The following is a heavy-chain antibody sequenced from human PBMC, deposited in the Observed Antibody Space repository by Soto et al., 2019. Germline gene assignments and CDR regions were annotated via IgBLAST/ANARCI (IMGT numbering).Heavy chain of an antibody. Sequence: KPSETLSLTCTDSGGSISSYYWSWIRQPPGKGLEWIGYIYYSGSTNYNPSLKSRVTISVDTSKNQFSLKLSSVTAADTAVYYCAXESFDILTGHSLGGFDYWGQGTLVTVSS. CDR2: IYYSGST. CDR3: AXESFDILTGHSLGGFDY. V-gene: IGHV4-59*01. J-gene: IGHJ4*02. CDR1: GGSISSYY. D-gene: IGHD3-9*01.